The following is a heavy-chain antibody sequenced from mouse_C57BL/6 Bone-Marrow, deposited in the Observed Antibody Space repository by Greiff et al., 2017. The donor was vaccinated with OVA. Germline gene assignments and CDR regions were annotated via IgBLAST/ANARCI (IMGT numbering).Heavy chain of an antibody. CDR3: ARLAYDGYSYAVDY. Sequence: QVQLQQPGAELVKPGASVKLSCKASGYTFTSYWMHWVKQRPGQGLEWIGMIHPNSGSTNYNEKFKSKATLAVDKSTGTAYVQLSSLTSEDSAVYYCARLAYDGYSYAVDYWGQGTSVTVSS. V-gene: IGHV1-64*01. CDR1: GYTFTSYW. J-gene: IGHJ4*01. CDR2: IHPNSGST. D-gene: IGHD2-3*01.